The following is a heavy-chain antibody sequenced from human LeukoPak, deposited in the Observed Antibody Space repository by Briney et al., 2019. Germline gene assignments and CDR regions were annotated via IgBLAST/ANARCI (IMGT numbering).Heavy chain of an antibody. J-gene: IGHJ3*02. D-gene: IGHD1-26*01. V-gene: IGHV4-38-2*02. Sequence: SETLSLTCTVSGYSISSGYYWGWIRQPPGEGLEWIGSIYHSGSTYYNPSLKSRVTISVDTSKNQFSLKLSSVTAADTAVYYCARVWELSDAFDIWGQGTMVTVSS. CDR2: IYHSGST. CDR3: ARVWELSDAFDI. CDR1: GYSISSGYY.